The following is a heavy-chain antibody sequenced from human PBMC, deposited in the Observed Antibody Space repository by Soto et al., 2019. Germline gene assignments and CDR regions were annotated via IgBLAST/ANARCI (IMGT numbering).Heavy chain of an antibody. CDR2: ISAYNGNI. D-gene: IGHD3-10*01. J-gene: IGHJ5*02. Sequence: GASVKVSCTASGYIVSSYGIGWVRQAPGQGLEWMGWISAYNGNINYAQKFQGRVTLTTDTSTSTAYMELMSLRSDDTAVYYCARAHYYSGAAGFDPWGQGTLVTVSS. V-gene: IGHV1-18*01. CDR1: GYIVSSYG. CDR3: ARAHYYSGAAGFDP.